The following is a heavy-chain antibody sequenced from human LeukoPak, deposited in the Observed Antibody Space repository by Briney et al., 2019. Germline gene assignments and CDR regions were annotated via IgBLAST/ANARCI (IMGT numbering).Heavy chain of an antibody. V-gene: IGHV3-23*01. D-gene: IGHD3-10*01. Sequence: GGSLRLSCAASELTVSSYALSWVRQAPGKGLEWVSAISGSGTSTYYADSVKGRFTISRDNSKNTLYLQMNSLRAEDTAVYYCAKGRGIYGSGSYSNFDYWGQGTLVTVSS. CDR2: ISGSGTST. CDR1: ELTVSSYA. CDR3: AKGRGIYGSGSYSNFDY. J-gene: IGHJ4*02.